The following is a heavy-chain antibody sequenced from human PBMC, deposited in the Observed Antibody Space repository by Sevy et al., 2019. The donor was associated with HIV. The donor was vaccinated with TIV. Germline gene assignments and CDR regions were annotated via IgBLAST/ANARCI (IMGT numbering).Heavy chain of an antibody. J-gene: IGHJ4*02. CDR1: GYTLTQLS. D-gene: IGHD3-22*01. CDR2: FDTEDGKK. CDR3: AVTKDYYDSSGYPFDY. V-gene: IGHV1-24*01. Sequence: ASVKVSCKVSGYTLTQLSMHSVRQAPGKGLEWMGTFDTEDGKKIYAQKFQARVTLTEDKATDTAYMQLTSLRSEDTAVYYCAVTKDYYDSSGYPFDYWGLGTLVTVSS.